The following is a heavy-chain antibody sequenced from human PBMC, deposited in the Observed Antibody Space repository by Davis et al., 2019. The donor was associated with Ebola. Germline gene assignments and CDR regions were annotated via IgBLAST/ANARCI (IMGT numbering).Heavy chain of an antibody. D-gene: IGHD6-13*01. CDR2: IYWDDGK. CDR3: AHSPAAAGTFDP. Sequence: SGPTLVKPTQTLMLTCTFSGFSLSTTGVGVGWIRQPPGKALEWLALIYWDDGKRYSPSLKTRLTITKDTSKNQMVLTMTNMDPVDTATYYCAHSPAAAGTFDPWGQGTLVTVSS. CDR1: GFSLSTTGVG. V-gene: IGHV2-5*02. J-gene: IGHJ5*02.